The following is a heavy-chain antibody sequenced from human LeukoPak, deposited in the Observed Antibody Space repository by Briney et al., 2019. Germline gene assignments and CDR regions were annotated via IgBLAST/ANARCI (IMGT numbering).Heavy chain of an antibody. V-gene: IGHV3-30*07. Sequence: GRSLRPSCAASGLTLSSFAMHWVRQAPGEGLGWEAVISYDGSNKYYGDFVKGRFTLSRDECRNTVYLEMNNLRVKDTDVYFCAKANWVSSADAVVWGQGTLVTVSS. CDR2: ISYDGSNK. CDR1: GLTLSSFA. CDR3: AKANWVSSADAVV. D-gene: IGHD2-21*01. J-gene: IGHJ1*01.